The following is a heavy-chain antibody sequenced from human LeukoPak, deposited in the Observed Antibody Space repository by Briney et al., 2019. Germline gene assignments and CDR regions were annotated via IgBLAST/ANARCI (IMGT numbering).Heavy chain of an antibody. CDR1: GGTFSSYA. CDR3: ARDEGQPLGRRGLNY. J-gene: IGHJ4*02. D-gene: IGHD2-15*01. CDR2: IIPILGIA. V-gene: IGHV1-69*04. Sequence: SVKVSCKASGGTFSSYAISWVRQSPGQGLEWMGRIIPILGIANYAQKFQGRVTITADKSTTTAYIELSSLRSEDTAVYYCARDEGQPLGRRGLNYWGQGTLVTVSS.